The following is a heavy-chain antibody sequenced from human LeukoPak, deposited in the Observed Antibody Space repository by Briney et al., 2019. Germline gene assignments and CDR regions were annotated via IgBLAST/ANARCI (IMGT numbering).Heavy chain of an antibody. CDR2: ISSSSSYI. J-gene: IGHJ4*02. D-gene: IGHD6-19*01. V-gene: IGHV3-21*01. CDR1: GFIFSSYS. CDR3: ARVGYSSGWYEGY. Sequence: PGGSLRLSCAASGFIFSSYSMNWVRQAPGKGLEWVSSISSSSSYIYYADSVKGRFTISRDNAKNSLYLQMNSLRAEDTAVYYCARVGYSSGWYEGYWGQGTLVTVSS.